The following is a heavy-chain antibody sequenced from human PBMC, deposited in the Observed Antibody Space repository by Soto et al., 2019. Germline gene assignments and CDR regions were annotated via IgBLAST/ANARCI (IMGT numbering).Heavy chain of an antibody. CDR1: GFTFSSYA. Sequence: LRLSCAASGFTFSSYAMSWVRQAPGKGLEWVSAISGSGGSTYYADSVKGRFTISGDNSKNTLYLQMNSLRAEDTAVYYCAKDGSGSYYPPYYFDPWGQGTLVTVSS. CDR2: ISGSGGST. J-gene: IGHJ4*02. D-gene: IGHD3-10*01. CDR3: AKDGSGSYYPPYYFDP. V-gene: IGHV3-23*01.